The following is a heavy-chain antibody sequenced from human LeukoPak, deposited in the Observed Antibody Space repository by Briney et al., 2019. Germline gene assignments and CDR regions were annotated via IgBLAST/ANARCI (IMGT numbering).Heavy chain of an antibody. CDR2: IYYSGST. Sequence: PSETLSLTCTVSGGSISSYYWSWIRQPPGKGLEWIGYIYYSGSTNYNPSLKSRVTISVDTSKNQFSLKLSSVTAADTAVYYCARRRSSGWYHGFDYWGQGTLVTVSS. D-gene: IGHD6-19*01. CDR1: GGSISSYY. CDR3: ARRRSSGWYHGFDY. J-gene: IGHJ4*02. V-gene: IGHV4-59*08.